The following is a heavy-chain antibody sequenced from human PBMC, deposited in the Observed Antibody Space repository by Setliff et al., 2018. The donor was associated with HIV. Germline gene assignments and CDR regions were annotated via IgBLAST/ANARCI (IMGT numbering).Heavy chain of an antibody. D-gene: IGHD1-20*01. Sequence: TGGSLRLSCAATGFTFDSYVLHWVRQAPGRGLEWVSVIHSGGSTYYADSVKGRFIISRDNSKNTLYLQMNSLRAEDTAVYYCARDPGRYNGMDVWGQGTTVTVSS. V-gene: IGHV3-66*01. CDR1: GFTFDSYV. CDR3: ARDPGRYNGMDV. J-gene: IGHJ6*02. CDR2: IHSGGST.